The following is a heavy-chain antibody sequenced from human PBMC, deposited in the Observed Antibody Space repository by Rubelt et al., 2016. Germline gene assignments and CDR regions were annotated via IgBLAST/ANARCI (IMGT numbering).Heavy chain of an antibody. CDR2: IYYSWSA. J-gene: IGHJ4*02. D-gene: IGHD3-10*01. Sequence: QVQLRQWGAGLLKPSETLSLTCAVYGGSFSSYYWSWIRQSPGKGLEWIGSIYYSWSAYYNPSPRRRVTISVDTSKNQFSLKLSVVTAADTAGYYCARGLVPMYGSGFDYWGQGTLVTVSS. CDR1: GGSFSSYY. V-gene: IGHV4-34*01. CDR3: ARGLVPMYGSGFDY.